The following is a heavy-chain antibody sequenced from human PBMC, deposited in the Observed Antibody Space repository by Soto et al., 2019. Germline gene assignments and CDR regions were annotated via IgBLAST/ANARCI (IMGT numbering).Heavy chain of an antibody. J-gene: IGHJ4*02. CDR2: ISTSGNYI. D-gene: IGHD4-17*01. Sequence: VQLVESGGGLVKPGGSLRISCVGSGFTFSSYKMNWVRQAPGKGLEWVSSISTSGNYIYYPDSLKGRFTISRDNAKNSLYLQTNSLRAEDTAVYYCATASFNPYGDYYPDHWGQGTLVTVSS. V-gene: IGHV3-21*02. CDR3: ATASFNPYGDYYPDH. CDR1: GFTFSSYK.